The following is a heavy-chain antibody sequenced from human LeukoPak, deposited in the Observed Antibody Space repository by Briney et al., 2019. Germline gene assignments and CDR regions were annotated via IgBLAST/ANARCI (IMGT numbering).Heavy chain of an antibody. Sequence: ASVKVSCKASGGSFSSYAISWVRQAPGQGLEWMGIINPSGGSTSYAQKFQGRVTMTRDMSTSTVYMELSSLRSEDTAVYYCAREDFGRSLVWGQGTLVTVSS. CDR2: INPSGGST. CDR3: AREDFGRSLV. J-gene: IGHJ4*02. V-gene: IGHV1-46*01. CDR1: GGSFSSYA. D-gene: IGHD3-10*01.